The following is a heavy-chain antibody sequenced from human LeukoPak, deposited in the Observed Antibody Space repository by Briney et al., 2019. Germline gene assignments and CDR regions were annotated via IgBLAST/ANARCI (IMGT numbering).Heavy chain of an antibody. CDR3: SRENGAFSPFGY. D-gene: IGHD2-8*01. V-gene: IGHV4-4*02. CDR2: ISLTGLT. CDR1: GGSISNTNW. J-gene: IGHJ4*02. Sequence: PSETLSLTCGVSGGSISNTNWWCWGRQPPGQGLECIGEISLTGLTHYNPSLESRVTVSLDKSKNQLSLNLTSATAADTAVYYCSRENGAFSPFGYWGQGTLVTVLS.